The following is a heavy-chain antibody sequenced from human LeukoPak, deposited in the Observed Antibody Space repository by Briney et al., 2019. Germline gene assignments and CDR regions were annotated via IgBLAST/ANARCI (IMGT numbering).Heavy chain of an antibody. J-gene: IGHJ5*02. V-gene: IGHV4-59*01. CDR1: GGSIGAYY. D-gene: IGHD3-16*01. CDR3: ARGVLTFGGDNRFDP. Sequence: SETLSLACTVSGGSIGAYYWNWIRQPPGKGLEWIGYIFYSGTTKYNPSLKSRVSMTVDTSENQFSLRLSSLTAADTAVYYCARGVLTFGGDNRFDPWGQGTLVTVSS. CDR2: IFYSGTT.